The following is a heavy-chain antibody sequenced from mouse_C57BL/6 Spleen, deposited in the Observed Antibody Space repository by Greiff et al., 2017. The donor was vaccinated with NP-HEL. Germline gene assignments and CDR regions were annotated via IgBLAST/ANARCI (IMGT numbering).Heavy chain of an antibody. CDR3: ARAGDYYGGSYWYFDV. J-gene: IGHJ1*03. V-gene: IGHV5-16*01. CDR1: GFTFSDYY. D-gene: IGHD1-1*01. Sequence: EVLLVESEGGLVQPGSSMKLSCTASGFTFSDYYMAWVRQVPEKGLEWVANINYDGSSTYYLDSLKSRSIFSRDNANNILYLQMSSLKSEDADTYYCARAGDYYGGSYWYFDVWGTGTTVTVSS. CDR2: INYDGSST.